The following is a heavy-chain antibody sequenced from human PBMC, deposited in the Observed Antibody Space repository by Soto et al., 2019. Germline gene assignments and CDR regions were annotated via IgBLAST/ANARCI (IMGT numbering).Heavy chain of an antibody. J-gene: IGHJ4*01. CDR1: GHIITSGYY. CDR2: LYYNGNS. Sequence: SETLSLTCAVSGHIITSGYYWGWIRQPPGKALEWIGSLYYNGNSYYSPSLKSRVTISVDSSNNQFSLRLNSVTAADTAFYYCAGGIRFFRVVIPNYLDSWGHGALVTVSS. CDR3: AGGIRFFRVVIPNYLDS. V-gene: IGHV4-38-2*01. D-gene: IGHD3-3*01.